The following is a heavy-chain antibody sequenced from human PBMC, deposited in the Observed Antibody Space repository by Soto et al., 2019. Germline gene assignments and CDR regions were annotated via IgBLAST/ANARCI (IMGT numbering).Heavy chain of an antibody. CDR1: GFAFRSYD. CDR3: AKVRRDGYKNYYYYGMDV. D-gene: IGHD5-12*01. Sequence: GGSLRLSCAASGFAFRSYDMNWVRQAPGKGLEWVAVISYDGSNKYYADSVKGRFTISRDNSKNTLYLQMNSLRAEDTAVYYCAKVRRDGYKNYYYYGMDVWGQGTTVTVSS. CDR2: ISYDGSNK. J-gene: IGHJ6*02. V-gene: IGHV3-30*18.